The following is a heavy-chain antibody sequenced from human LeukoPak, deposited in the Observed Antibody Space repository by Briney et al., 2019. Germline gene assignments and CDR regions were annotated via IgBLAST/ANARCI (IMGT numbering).Heavy chain of an antibody. CDR3: ARDHGWWSELYYYYYMDV. Sequence: PGGSLRLSCAASGFTFSSYGMHWVRQAPGKGLEWVSYISSSGSTIYYADSVKGRFTISRDNAKNSLYLQMNSLRAEDTAVYYCARDHGWWSELYYYYYMDVWGKGTTVTISS. CDR1: GFTFSSYG. D-gene: IGHD2-15*01. J-gene: IGHJ6*03. CDR2: ISSSGSTI. V-gene: IGHV3-48*04.